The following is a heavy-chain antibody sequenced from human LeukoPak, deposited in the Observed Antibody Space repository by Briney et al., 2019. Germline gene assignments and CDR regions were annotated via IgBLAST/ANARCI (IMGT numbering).Heavy chain of an antibody. Sequence: SVKVSCKASGGTFSSYAISWVRQAPGQGLEWMGRIIPIFGIANYAQEFQGRVTITADKSTSTAYTELSSLRSEDTAVYYCARDQPSSDIVATIMYYFDYWGQGTLVTVSS. CDR3: ARDQPSSDIVATIMYYFDY. CDR2: IIPIFGIA. CDR1: GGTFSSYA. D-gene: IGHD5-12*01. V-gene: IGHV1-69*04. J-gene: IGHJ4*02.